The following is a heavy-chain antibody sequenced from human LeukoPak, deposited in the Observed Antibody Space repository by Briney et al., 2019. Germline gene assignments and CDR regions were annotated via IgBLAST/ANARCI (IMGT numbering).Heavy chain of an antibody. CDR2: IYHSGST. V-gene: IGHV4-38-2*01. CDR3: ARNGTNNYFDY. J-gene: IGHJ4*02. Sequence: SETLSLTCAVPGYSISSGYYWGWIRQPPGKGLEWIGSIYHSGSTHYNPSLKSRVTISVDTSKNQFSLKLNSVTAADTAVYYCARNGTNNYFDYWGQGTLVTVSS. CDR1: GYSISSGYY. D-gene: IGHD2-2*01.